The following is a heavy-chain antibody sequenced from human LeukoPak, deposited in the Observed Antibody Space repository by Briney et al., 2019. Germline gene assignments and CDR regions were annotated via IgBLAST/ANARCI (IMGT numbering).Heavy chain of an antibody. CDR2: IYYRGST. J-gene: IGHJ4*02. V-gene: IGHV4-59*01. CDR3: AREVITFGGVIVWRYFDY. D-gene: IGHD3-16*02. CDR1: GGSISSYY. Sequence: SETLSLTCTVSGGSISSYYWSWIRQPPGKGLEWIGYIYYRGSTNYNPSLKSRVTRSVDASKNQFSLKLSSVTAADTAVYYCAREVITFGGVIVWRYFDYWGQGTMVTVSS.